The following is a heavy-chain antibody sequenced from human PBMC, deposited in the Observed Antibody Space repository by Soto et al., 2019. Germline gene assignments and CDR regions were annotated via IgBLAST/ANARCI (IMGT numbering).Heavy chain of an antibody. CDR3: ARESTSLDY. CDR2: INPSGGSP. V-gene: IGHV1-46*01. J-gene: IGHJ4*02. CDR1: GYTFTNYF. Sequence: QVQLVQSGAEVKKPGASVKVSCKASGYTFTNYFLHLVRQAPGQGLEWMGIINPSGGSPTYAQKFQGRVTMTRDTSTGTVYMDLSSLRSEDTAVYYCARESTSLDYWGQGTLVTVSS. D-gene: IGHD1-1*01.